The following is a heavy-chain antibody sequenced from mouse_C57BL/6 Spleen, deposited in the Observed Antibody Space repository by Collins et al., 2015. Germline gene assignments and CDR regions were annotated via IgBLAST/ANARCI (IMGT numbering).Heavy chain of an antibody. D-gene: IGHD1-2*01. CDR3: ARVITTATRYFDY. V-gene: IGHV5-6-5*01. CDR2: ISSGGST. CDR1: GFTFSSYA. Sequence: EVKLVESGGGLVKPGGSLKLSCAASGFTFSSYAMSWVRQTPEKRLEWVASISSGGSTYYPDSVKGRFTVSRGNARNILYLQMSSLRSEDTAMYYCARVITTATRYFDYWGQGTTLTVSS. J-gene: IGHJ2*01.